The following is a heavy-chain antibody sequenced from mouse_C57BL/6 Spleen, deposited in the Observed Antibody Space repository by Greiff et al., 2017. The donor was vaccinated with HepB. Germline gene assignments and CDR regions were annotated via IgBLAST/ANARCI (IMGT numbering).Heavy chain of an antibody. V-gene: IGHV2-2*01. Sequence: VQLQQSGPGLVQPSQSLSITCTVSGFSLTSYGVHWVRQSPGKGLEWLGVIWSGGSTDYNAAFISRLSISKDNSKGQVFFKMNSLQADDTAIYYCAPHYYYGSEGFAYWGQGTLVTVSA. CDR3: APHYYYGSEGFAY. J-gene: IGHJ3*01. D-gene: IGHD1-1*01. CDR1: GFSLTSYG. CDR2: IWSGGST.